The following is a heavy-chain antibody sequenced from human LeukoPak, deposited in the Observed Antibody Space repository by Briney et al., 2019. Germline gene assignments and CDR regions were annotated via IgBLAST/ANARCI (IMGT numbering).Heavy chain of an antibody. Sequence: GGSLRLSCAASGFTVSIYYMTWVRQAPGTGLEWVSVIYGGGGKYYADSVKGRFTISRDNSKNTLYLQMNSLRAEDTAVYYCAREGGGPSGPLDYWGQGTLVTVSS. CDR1: GFTVSIYY. V-gene: IGHV3-66*01. J-gene: IGHJ4*02. CDR2: IYGGGGK. D-gene: IGHD3-3*01. CDR3: AREGGGPSGPLDY.